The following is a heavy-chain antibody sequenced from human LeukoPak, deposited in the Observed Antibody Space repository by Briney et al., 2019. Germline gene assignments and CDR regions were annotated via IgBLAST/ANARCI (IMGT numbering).Heavy chain of an antibody. D-gene: IGHD6-19*01. V-gene: IGHV1-69*13. Sequence: GASVTVSCKASGGTFSSYAISWVRQAPGQGLEWMGGIIPIFGTANYAQKFQGRATITADESTSTAYMELSSLRSEDTAVYYCASGWYSDRLFDYWGQGTLVTVSS. CDR1: GGTFSSYA. CDR2: IIPIFGTA. CDR3: ASGWYSDRLFDY. J-gene: IGHJ4*02.